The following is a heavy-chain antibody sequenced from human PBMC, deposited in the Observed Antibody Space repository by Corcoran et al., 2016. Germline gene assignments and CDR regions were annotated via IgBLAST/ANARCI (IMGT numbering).Heavy chain of an antibody. J-gene: IGHJ4*02. D-gene: IGHD6-19*01. CDR3: ARDDEQWLVLGY. V-gene: IGHV3-33*01. CDR1: GFTFSSYG. CDR2: IRYDGSNK. Sequence: QVQLVESGGGVVQPGRSLRLSCAASGFTFSSYGMHWVRQAPGKGLEWVAVIRYDGSNKYYADSVKGRFTISRDNSKNTLYLQMNSLRAEDTAVYYCARDDEQWLVLGYWGQGTLVTVSS.